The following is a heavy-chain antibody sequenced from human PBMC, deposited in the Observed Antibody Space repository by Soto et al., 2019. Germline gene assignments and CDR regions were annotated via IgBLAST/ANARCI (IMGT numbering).Heavy chain of an antibody. CDR2: IYHSGST. CDR3: ARDPIEGGRRYFDY. D-gene: IGHD3-16*01. CDR1: GGSISSSNW. V-gene: IGHV4-4*02. Sequence: QVQLQESGPGLVKPSGTLSLTCAVSGGSISSSNWWSWVRQPPGKGLEWIGEIYHSGSTNYNPSPKGRVTISVDKSKTQFSLKLSSVTAAATAVYYCARDPIEGGRRYFDYWGQGTLVTVSS. J-gene: IGHJ4*02.